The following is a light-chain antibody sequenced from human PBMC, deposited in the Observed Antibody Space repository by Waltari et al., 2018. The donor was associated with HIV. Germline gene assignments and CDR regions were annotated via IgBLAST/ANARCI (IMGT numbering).Light chain of an antibody. J-gene: IGLJ2*01. V-gene: IGLV3-19*01. CDR3: KSRDSSGNHVL. CDR1: NLITYS. Sequence: SSELTQDATVSVALGQTVRITCQGDNLITYSASWYQQKPGQAPVLVIFGKHNRPSGIPDRFSGSTSGNTASVTITGAQAEDEADYYCKSRDSSGNHVLFGGGTKLTVL. CDR2: GKH.